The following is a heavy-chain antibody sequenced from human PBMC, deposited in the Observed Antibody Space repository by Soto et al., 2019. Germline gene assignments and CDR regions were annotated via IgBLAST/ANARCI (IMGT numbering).Heavy chain of an antibody. Sequence: SGGSLRLSCAASGFSFSTYSMAWVRQTPGKGLAWVSGLSGGGSNTFYADSVQGRFTISVDNSKNTVYLQMNSLRVEDTAVYYCARWDGYGDVWGQGTLVTVSS. J-gene: IGHJ4*02. CDR3: ARWDGYGDV. V-gene: IGHV3-23*01. D-gene: IGHD4-17*01. CDR2: LSGGGSNT. CDR1: GFSFSTYS.